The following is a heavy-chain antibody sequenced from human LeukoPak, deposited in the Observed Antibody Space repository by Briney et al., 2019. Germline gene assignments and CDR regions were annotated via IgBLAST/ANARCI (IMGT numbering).Heavy chain of an antibody. CDR3: ARVSTTVAGSDYLDY. J-gene: IGHJ4*02. Sequence: PGGSLRLSCAASGFTFSDHFMDWVRQAPGKGLEWVGRIRKRPNSYTTEYAASVQGRFAISRDDSKNSLYPQMNSLKTEDTAVYYCARVSTTVAGSDYLDYWGQGTQVTISS. V-gene: IGHV3-72*01. CDR1: GFTFSDHF. CDR2: IRKRPNSYTT. D-gene: IGHD6-19*01.